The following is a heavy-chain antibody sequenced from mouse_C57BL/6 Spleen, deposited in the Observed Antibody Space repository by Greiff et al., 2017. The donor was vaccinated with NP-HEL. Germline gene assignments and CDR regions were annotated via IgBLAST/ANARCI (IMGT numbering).Heavy chain of an antibody. CDR1: GYAFSSYW. V-gene: IGHV1-80*01. D-gene: IGHD2-5*01. CDR2: IYPGDGDT. CDR3: ARGDSNYHNYAMDY. Sequence: VQLQQSGAELVKPGASVKISCKASGYAFSSYWMNWVKQRPGKGLEWIGQIYPGDGDTNYNGKFKGKATLTADKSSSTAYMQLSSLTSEDSAVYFCARGDSNYHNYAMDYWGQGTSVTVSS. J-gene: IGHJ4*01.